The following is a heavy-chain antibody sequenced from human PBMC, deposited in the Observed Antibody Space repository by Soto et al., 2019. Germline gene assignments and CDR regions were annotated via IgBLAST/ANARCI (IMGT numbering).Heavy chain of an antibody. CDR1: GYTFTSYA. CDR3: ARQMAGITHEFDY. D-gene: IGHD1-20*01. J-gene: IGHJ4*02. V-gene: IGHV1-3*01. Sequence: ASVKVSCKASGYTFTSYAMHWVRQAPGQRLEWMGWINAGNGNTKYSQKFQGRVTITRDTSASTAYMELSSLRSEDTAVYYCARQMAGITHEFDYWGQGTLVTVSS. CDR2: INAGNGNT.